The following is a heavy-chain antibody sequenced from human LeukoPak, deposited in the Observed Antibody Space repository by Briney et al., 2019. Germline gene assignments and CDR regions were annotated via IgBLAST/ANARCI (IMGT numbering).Heavy chain of an antibody. Sequence: GGSLRLSCVGSGFTFRDHSMHWVRQAPGKGLEWVASISSTGTYISHADSVKGRLTISRDNAKNSLYLQMNSLRAEDTAVYYCATYSSLNRREFQFWGQGTLLTVSS. V-gene: IGHV3-21*01. CDR3: ATYSSLNRREFQF. J-gene: IGHJ1*01. D-gene: IGHD3-22*01. CDR1: GFTFRDHS. CDR2: ISSTGTYI.